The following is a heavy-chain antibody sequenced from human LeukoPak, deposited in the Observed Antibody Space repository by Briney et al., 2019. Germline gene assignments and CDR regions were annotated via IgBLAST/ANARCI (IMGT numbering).Heavy chain of an antibody. CDR3: ARDHGDYATDAFDI. Sequence: PGGSLRLSCAASGFTFSSYSMNWVRQAPGRGLEWVSSISSSSSYIYCADSVKGRFTISRDNAKNSLYLQMNSLRAEDTAVYYCARDHGDYATDAFDIWGQGTMVTVSS. D-gene: IGHD4-17*01. CDR1: GFTFSSYS. CDR2: ISSSSSYI. V-gene: IGHV3-21*01. J-gene: IGHJ3*02.